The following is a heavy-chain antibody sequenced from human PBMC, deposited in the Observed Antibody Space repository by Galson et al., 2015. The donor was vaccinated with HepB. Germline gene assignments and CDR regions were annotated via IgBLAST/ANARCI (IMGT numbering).Heavy chain of an antibody. V-gene: IGHV3-7*03. J-gene: IGHJ6*02. Sequence: SLRLSCAASGFTFSSYWMSWVRQAPGKGLEWVANIKQDGSEKYYVDSVKGRFTISRDNAKNSLYLQMNSLRAEDTAVYYCARDWRLRPYYYYYGMDVWGQGTTVTVSS. CDR3: ARDWRLRPYYYYYGMDV. CDR2: IKQDGSEK. CDR1: GFTFSSYW. D-gene: IGHD5-12*01.